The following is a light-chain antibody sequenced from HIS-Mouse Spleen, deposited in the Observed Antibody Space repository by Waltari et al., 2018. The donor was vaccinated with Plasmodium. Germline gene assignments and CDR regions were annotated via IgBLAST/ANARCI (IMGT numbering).Light chain of an antibody. CDR1: ALPKQS. Sequence: SYELTQPPSVSVSPGQTARITCPGDALPKQSAYWYHQKPGQAPVLVIYKDTERPSGIPERFSGSSSGTTVTLTISGVQAEDEADYYCQSADSSGTYVVFGGGTKLTVL. CDR2: KDT. V-gene: IGLV3-25*03. CDR3: QSADSSGTYVV. J-gene: IGLJ2*01.